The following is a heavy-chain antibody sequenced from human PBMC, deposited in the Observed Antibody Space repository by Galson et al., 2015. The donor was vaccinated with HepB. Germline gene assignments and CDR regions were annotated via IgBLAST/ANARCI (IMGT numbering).Heavy chain of an antibody. V-gene: IGHV3-33*01. CDR1: GFTFSSYG. D-gene: IGHD5-12*01. CDR2: IWYDGSNK. J-gene: IGHJ4*02. CDR3: ARDGLGYSGYDGVTGY. Sequence: SLRLSCAASGFTFSSYGMHWVRQAPGKGLEWVAVIWYDGSNKYYADSVKGRFTISRDNSKNTLYLQMNSLRAEDTAVYYCARDGLGYSGYDGVTGYWGQGTLVTVSS.